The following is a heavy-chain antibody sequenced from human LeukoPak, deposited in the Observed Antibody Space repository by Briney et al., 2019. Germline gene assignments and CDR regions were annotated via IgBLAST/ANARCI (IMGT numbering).Heavy chain of an antibody. CDR2: ISYDGSNK. Sequence: PGRSLRLSCAASGFTFSSYAMHWVRQAPGKGLEWVAVISYDGSNKYYADSVKGRFTISRDNSKNTLYPQMNSLRAEDTAVYYCARVKDCSSTSCYNFDYWGQGTLVTVSS. V-gene: IGHV3-30*04. D-gene: IGHD2-2*01. J-gene: IGHJ4*02. CDR3: ARVKDCSSTSCYNFDY. CDR1: GFTFSSYA.